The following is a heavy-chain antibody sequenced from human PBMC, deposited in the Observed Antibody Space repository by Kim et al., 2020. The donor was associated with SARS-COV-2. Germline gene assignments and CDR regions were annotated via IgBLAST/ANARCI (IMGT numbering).Heavy chain of an antibody. CDR2: IYQSGGT. D-gene: IGHD4-4*01. CDR3: ARGPYSDYFDY. CDR1: GASISSGSYS. J-gene: IGHJ4*02. V-gene: IGHV4-30-2*06. Sequence: SETLSLTCDVSGASISSGSYSWSWIRQSPGQGLEWIASIYQSGGTYYTPSLKSRLAISMDRSRNRFSLTLTSVTAADTADYYCARGPYSDYFDYWGQGT.